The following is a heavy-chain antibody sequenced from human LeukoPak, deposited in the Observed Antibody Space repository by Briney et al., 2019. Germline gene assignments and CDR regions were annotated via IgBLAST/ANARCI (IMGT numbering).Heavy chain of an antibody. V-gene: IGHV3-23*01. Sequence: PGGSLSLPCAASGFTFSSYAMSWVRQAPGKGLEWVSSINDSGDSTYYADSVKGRFTISRDNSKNTLYLLMNNLRAEDTAIFYCATAYCSSTSCPTWGQGTLVTVSS. CDR3: ATAYCSSTSCPT. D-gene: IGHD2-2*01. CDR2: INDSGDST. J-gene: IGHJ5*02. CDR1: GFTFSSYA.